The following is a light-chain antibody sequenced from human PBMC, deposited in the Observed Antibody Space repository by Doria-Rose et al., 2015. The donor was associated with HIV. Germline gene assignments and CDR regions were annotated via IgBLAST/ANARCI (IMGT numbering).Light chain of an antibody. CDR2: AAS. CDR3: QQTYSSPTWP. Sequence: TSQTVITYLNWFQQEPGKAPQLLIYAASRLQSGVPSRFSGSGSGTDFTLTISGLQPGDFATYYCQQTYSSPTWPVGQGNKVEMK. V-gene: IGKV1-39*01. J-gene: IGKJ1*01. CDR1: QTVITY.